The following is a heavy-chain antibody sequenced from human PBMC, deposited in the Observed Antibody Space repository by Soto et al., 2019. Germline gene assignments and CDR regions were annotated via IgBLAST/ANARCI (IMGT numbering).Heavy chain of an antibody. Sequence: GGSLRLSCAASGSTFSRYDMSWVRQAPGKGLEWISAISGGDGSTYYADSVRGRFTVSRDNAKNTLFLQMNSLRDEDTAVYYCARHRSSFDPWGQGTLVTVSS. V-gene: IGHV3-23*01. J-gene: IGHJ5*02. CDR2: ISGGDGST. CDR1: GSTFSRYD. CDR3: ARHRSSFDP.